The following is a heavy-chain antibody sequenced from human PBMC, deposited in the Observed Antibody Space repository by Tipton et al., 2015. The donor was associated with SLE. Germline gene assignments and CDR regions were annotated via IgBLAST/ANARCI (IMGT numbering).Heavy chain of an antibody. V-gene: IGHV4-61*01. CDR3: ARREGGVLRYFDWSPLFDI. Sequence: TLSLTCTVSGGSVSSGSYYWSWIRQPPGKGLEWIGYIYYSGSTKYNPSLKSRVTISVDTSKNQFSLKLSSVTAADTAVYYCARREGGVLRYFDWSPLFDIRCQGTMVTVSS. D-gene: IGHD3-9*01. CDR1: GGSVSSGSYY. J-gene: IGHJ3*02. CDR2: IYYSGST.